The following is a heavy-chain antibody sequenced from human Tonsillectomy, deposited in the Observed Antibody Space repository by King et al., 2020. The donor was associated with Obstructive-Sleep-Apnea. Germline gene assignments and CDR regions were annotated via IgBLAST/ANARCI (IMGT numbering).Heavy chain of an antibody. CDR3: ARESNWNYVS. D-gene: IGHD1-7*01. CDR1: GYSISSGYY. CDR2: IYHSGST. Sequence: QLQESGPGLVKPSETLSLTCTVSGYSISSGYYWGWIRQPPGKGLEWIGSIYHSGSTYYNPSLKSRVTISVDTSKNQFSLKLSSVTAADTAVYYCARESNWNYVSWGQGTLVTVSS. J-gene: IGHJ4*02. V-gene: IGHV4-38-2*02.